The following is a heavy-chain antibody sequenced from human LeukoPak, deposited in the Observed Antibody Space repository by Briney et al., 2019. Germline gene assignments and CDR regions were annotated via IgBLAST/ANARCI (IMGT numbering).Heavy chain of an antibody. CDR1: GFTFSSYG. CDR2: ISYDGSNK. D-gene: IGHD6-13*01. Sequence: PGRFLRLSCAASGFTFSSYGMHWVRQAPGKGLEWVAVISYDGSNKYYADSVKGRFTISRDNSKNTLYLQMNSLRAEDTAVYYCAKDSQQQLLPSDYWGQGTLVTVSS. CDR3: AKDSQQQLLPSDY. J-gene: IGHJ4*02. V-gene: IGHV3-30*18.